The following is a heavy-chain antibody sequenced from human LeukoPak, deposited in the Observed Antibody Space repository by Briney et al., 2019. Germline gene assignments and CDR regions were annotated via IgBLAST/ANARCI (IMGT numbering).Heavy chain of an antibody. CDR2: IKSDGSEK. Sequence: GGSLRLSCAASGFTFTNYWMSWVRQAPGKGLEWVANIKSDGSEKYYVDSVEGRFTISRDNARNTLSLQMDSLRGEDTAVYYCVRALGSPTADHWGQGTVVTVSS. D-gene: IGHD3-16*01. CDR3: VRALGSPTADH. J-gene: IGHJ4*02. V-gene: IGHV3-7*01. CDR1: GFTFTNYW.